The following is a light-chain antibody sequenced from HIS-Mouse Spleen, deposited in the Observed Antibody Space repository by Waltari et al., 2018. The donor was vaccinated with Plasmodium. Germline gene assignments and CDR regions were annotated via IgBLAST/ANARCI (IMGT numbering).Light chain of an antibody. CDR1: SSDVGSYNL. J-gene: IGLJ2*01. CDR3: CSYAGSSTFVV. V-gene: IGLV2-23*03. CDR2: EGS. Sequence: QSALTQPASVSGSPGQSITISCTGTSSDVGSYNLVSWYPQHPGKAPKLMIYEGSKRPSGVRNSFAGSRSGNTASLTSSGVQAEDEADYYCCSYAGSSTFVVFGGGTKLTVL.